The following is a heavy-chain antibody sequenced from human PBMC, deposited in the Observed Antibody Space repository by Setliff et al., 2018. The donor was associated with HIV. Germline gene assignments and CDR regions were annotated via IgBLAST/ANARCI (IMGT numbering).Heavy chain of an antibody. Sequence: GGSLRLSCAASGFTFSNSAMHWVRQAPGKGLEWVAVISYDGSNKYYADSVKGRFTISRDNSKNTLYLQMNSLRAEDTAVYYCAKVESYYDSSGPDYWGQGTLVTVSS. J-gene: IGHJ4*02. D-gene: IGHD3-22*01. V-gene: IGHV3-30*04. CDR2: ISYDGSNK. CDR3: AKVESYYDSSGPDY. CDR1: GFTFSNSA.